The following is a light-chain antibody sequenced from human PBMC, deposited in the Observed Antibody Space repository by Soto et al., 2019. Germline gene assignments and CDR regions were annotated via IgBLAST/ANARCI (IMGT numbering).Light chain of an antibody. CDR1: QSVSDNY. J-gene: IGKJ3*01. CDR2: GAS. V-gene: IGKV3-20*01. Sequence: EIVLTQSPGSLSLSPGERATLSCRASQSVSDNYLAWYQQKPDQAPRLLIYGASSRATAVPDRFSGSGSGTDFTRTISRLEPDDFAVYYCQRYGRSPGLFTCGPGTKLDFK. CDR3: QRYGRSPGLFT.